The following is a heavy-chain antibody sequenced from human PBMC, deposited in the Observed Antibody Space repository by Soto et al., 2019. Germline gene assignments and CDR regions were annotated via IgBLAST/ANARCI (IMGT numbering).Heavy chain of an antibody. Sequence: PGGSLRLSCAASGFTFDDYTMHWVRQAPGKGLEWVSLISWDGGSTYYADSVKGRFTISRDNSKNSLYLQMNSLRTEDTALYYCAKAGCISTSCYQGDHYDYWGQGTLVTVSS. CDR3: AKAGCISTSCYQGDHYDY. V-gene: IGHV3-43*01. CDR1: GFTFDDYT. CDR2: ISWDGGST. J-gene: IGHJ4*02. D-gene: IGHD2-2*01.